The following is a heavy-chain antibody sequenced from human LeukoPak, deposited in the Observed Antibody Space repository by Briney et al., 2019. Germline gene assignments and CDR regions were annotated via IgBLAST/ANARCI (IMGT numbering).Heavy chain of an antibody. CDR2: ISYDGSNN. CDR3: AKVDIVVVVAAMAGIDY. V-gene: IGHV3-30*18. CDR1: GFTFSSYG. J-gene: IGHJ4*02. Sequence: GGSLRLSCAASGFTFSSYGMHWVRQAPGKGLEWVAVISYDGSNNYYADSVKGRFTISRDNSKNTLYLQMNSLRAEDTAVYYRAKVDIVVVVAAMAGIDYWGQGTLVTVSS. D-gene: IGHD2-15*01.